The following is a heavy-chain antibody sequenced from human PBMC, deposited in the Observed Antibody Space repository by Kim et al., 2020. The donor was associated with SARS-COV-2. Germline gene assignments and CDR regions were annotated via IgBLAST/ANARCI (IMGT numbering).Heavy chain of an antibody. CDR1: GFTFSSYA. CDR3: AKRTAVAGPYFDY. CDR2: ISGSGGNT. D-gene: IGHD6-19*01. V-gene: IGHV3-23*01. Sequence: GGSLRLSCAASGFTFSSYAMSWVRQAPGKGLEWVSAISGSGGNTYYADSVKGRLTISRDNSKNTLYLQMNSLRAEDTALYYCAKRTAVAGPYFDYWGQGALVTVSS. J-gene: IGHJ4*02.